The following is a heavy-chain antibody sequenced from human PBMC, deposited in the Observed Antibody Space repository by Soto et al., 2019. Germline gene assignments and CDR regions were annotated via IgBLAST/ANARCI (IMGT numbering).Heavy chain of an antibody. J-gene: IGHJ6*02. CDR3: ARDRGYDAHDYYYNAMDV. CDR2: IRGFSPYT. CDR1: GFTFRTYT. V-gene: IGHV3-21*01. Sequence: GGSLRLSCISSGFTFRTYTMNWVRQAPGKGLEWVSGIRGFSPYTFYAESVKGRFTVSRDNAKNSLYLQMNSLRAEDTAVYYCARDRGYDAHDYYYNAMDVWGQGTTVTVSS. D-gene: IGHD2-15*01.